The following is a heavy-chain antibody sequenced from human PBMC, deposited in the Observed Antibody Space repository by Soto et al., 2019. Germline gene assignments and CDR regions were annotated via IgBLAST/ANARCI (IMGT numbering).Heavy chain of an antibody. CDR1: GFTFSSYG. CDR3: AKTFYSSGYYFDAFDI. J-gene: IGHJ3*02. D-gene: IGHD3-22*01. CDR2: ISYDGSNK. V-gene: IGHV3-30*18. Sequence: PGGSLRLSCAASGFTFSSYGMHWVRQAPGKGLEWVAVISYDGSNKYYADSVKGRFTISRDNSKNTLYLQMNSLRAEDTAVYYCAKTFYSSGYYFDAFDIWGQGTMVTVSS.